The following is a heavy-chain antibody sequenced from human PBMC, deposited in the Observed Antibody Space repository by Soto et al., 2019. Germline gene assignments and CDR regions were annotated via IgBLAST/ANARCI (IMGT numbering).Heavy chain of an antibody. D-gene: IGHD1-26*01. CDR3: ARPTRIVGATADY. CDR1: GFTFSEYY. J-gene: IGHJ4*02. V-gene: IGHV3-11*01. Sequence: PGGSLRLSCAVSGFTFSEYYMSWMRQAPGKGLEWVSHIGRSGNPIYYADSVKGRFTISRDDAKNSLYLQMNSLRAEDTAVYYCARPTRIVGATADYWGQGTLVTVSS. CDR2: IGRSGNPI.